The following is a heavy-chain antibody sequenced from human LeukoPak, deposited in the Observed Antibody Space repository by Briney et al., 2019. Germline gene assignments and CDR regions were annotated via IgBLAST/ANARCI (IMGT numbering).Heavy chain of an antibody. Sequence: PGGSLRLSCAASGFTFSRYGMHWVRQAPGKGLEWVAVIWYDGRNKYYADSVKGRFTISRDNSKNTLYLQMNSLRAEDTAVYYCAKAGRDGYNYEVWDFDYWGQGTLVTVSS. CDR2: IWYDGRNK. D-gene: IGHD5-24*01. CDR1: GFTFSRYG. V-gene: IGHV3-33*06. CDR3: AKAGRDGYNYEVWDFDY. J-gene: IGHJ4*02.